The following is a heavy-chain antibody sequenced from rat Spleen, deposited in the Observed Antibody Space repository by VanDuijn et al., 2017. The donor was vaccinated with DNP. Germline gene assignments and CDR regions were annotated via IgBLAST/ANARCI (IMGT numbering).Heavy chain of an antibody. CDR3: TTDAAY. CDR1: GFTFSNYY. V-gene: IGHV5S10*01. Sequence: EVQLVESGGDLVQPGRSLKLSCAASGFTFSNYYMAWVRQAPQKGLEWVATISYDGTRTYYRASVKGRFTISRDYAKPTLYLQMDSLRSEDTATYYCTTDAAYWGQGTLVTVSS. CDR2: ISYDGTRT. J-gene: IGHJ3*01.